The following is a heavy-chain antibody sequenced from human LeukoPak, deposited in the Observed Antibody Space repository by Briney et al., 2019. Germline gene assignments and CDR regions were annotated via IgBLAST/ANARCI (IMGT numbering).Heavy chain of an antibody. CDR1: GGSINDFY. V-gene: IGHV4-4*07. CDR3: ARGYSYGYYYVDV. CDR2: IYSSGST. Sequence: SETLSLTCTASGGSINDFYRSWLRQPAGQGLEWIGRIYSSGSTNYNPSLKSRVTMSVDTSKNQFSLKLSSVTAADTAVYFCARGYSYGYYYVDVWGKGTTVTVSS. D-gene: IGHD5-18*01. J-gene: IGHJ6*04.